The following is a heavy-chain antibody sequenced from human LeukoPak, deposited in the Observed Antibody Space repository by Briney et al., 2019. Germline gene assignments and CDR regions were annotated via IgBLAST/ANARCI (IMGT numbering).Heavy chain of an antibody. V-gene: IGHV1-2*06. CDR2: INPNSGGT. J-gene: IGHJ3*02. CDR1: GYTFTGYY. Sequence: ASVKVSYKASGYTFTGYYMHWVRQAPGQGLEWMGRINPNSGGTNYAQKFQGRVTMTRDTSISTAYMELSRLRSDDTAVYYCARDPTLGLMLFDIWGQGTMVTVSS. D-gene: IGHD7-27*01. CDR3: ARDPTLGLMLFDI.